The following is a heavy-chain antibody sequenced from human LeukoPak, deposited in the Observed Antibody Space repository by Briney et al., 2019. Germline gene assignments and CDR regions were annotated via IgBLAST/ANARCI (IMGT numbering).Heavy chain of an antibody. D-gene: IGHD3-22*01. Sequence: ASVKVSCKASGYTFSDYYMHWVRQAPGQGLEWVGWVNPKTGGAGYAQKFLGRVTMTRDSSIKTAYMEVSSLTSDDTAVYYCARGTDYYDPSPYYPDYWGQGTLVTVSS. CDR3: ARGTDYYDPSPYYPDY. J-gene: IGHJ4*02. CDR2: VNPKTGGA. CDR1: GYTFSDYY. V-gene: IGHV1-2*02.